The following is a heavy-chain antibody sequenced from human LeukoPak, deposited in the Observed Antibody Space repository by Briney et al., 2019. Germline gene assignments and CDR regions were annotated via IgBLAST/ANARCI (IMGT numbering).Heavy chain of an antibody. V-gene: IGHV4-39*01. D-gene: IGHD3-16*01. CDR2: IYYSGST. Sequence: SETLSLTCTVSGGSISSSSYYWGWIRQPPGKGLEWIGSIYYSGSTYYNPSLKSRVTISVDTSKNQFSLKLSSVTAADTAVYYCARQVYDYVWGSYCFQMEIFDYWGQGTLVTVSS. CDR3: ARQVYDYVWGSYCFQMEIFDY. J-gene: IGHJ4*02. CDR1: GGSISSSSYY.